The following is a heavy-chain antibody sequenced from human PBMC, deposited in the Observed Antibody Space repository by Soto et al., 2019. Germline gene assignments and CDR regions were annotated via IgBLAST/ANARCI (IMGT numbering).Heavy chain of an antibody. Sequence: EVHLLESGGGLVQRGGSLRLSCTAYGFTFSDYAMTWVRQAPGKGLEWVSTISGGSSVTYYGDSVKGRFTISRDNAKKTLFLQLNRLSAEDTATYYCAKVLSKNYYYPFDFWGQGTQVTVSS. CDR2: ISGGSSVT. V-gene: IGHV3-23*01. D-gene: IGHD3-10*01. CDR1: GFTFSDYA. CDR3: AKVLSKNYYYPFDF. J-gene: IGHJ4*02.